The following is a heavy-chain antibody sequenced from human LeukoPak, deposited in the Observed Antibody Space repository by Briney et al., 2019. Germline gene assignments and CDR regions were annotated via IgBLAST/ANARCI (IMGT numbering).Heavy chain of an antibody. Sequence: SETLSLTCAVYGGSFSGYYWSWIRQPPGKGLEWIGYIYYSGSTNYNPSLKSRVTISVDTSKNQFSLKLSSVTAADTAVYYCARTNYDFWSGYYTLRFDPWGQGTLVTVSS. D-gene: IGHD3-3*01. CDR3: ARTNYDFWSGYYTLRFDP. J-gene: IGHJ5*02. CDR1: GGSFSGYY. CDR2: IYYSGST. V-gene: IGHV4-59*08.